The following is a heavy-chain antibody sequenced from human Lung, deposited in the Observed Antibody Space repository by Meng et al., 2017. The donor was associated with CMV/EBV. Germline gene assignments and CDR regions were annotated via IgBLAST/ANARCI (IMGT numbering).Heavy chain of an antibody. J-gene: IGHJ6*02. D-gene: IGHD3-3*01. Sequence: GGSXRLXCAASGFXFSDYYMSWIRQAPGKGLEWVSYISSSGSTIYYADSVKGRFTISRDNAKNSLYLQMNSLRAEDTAVYYCARDPGPSFWSGYYPGGMDVXGQGXTVTVSS. V-gene: IGHV3-11*01. CDR3: ARDPGPSFWSGYYPGGMDV. CDR2: ISSSGSTI. CDR1: GFXFSDYY.